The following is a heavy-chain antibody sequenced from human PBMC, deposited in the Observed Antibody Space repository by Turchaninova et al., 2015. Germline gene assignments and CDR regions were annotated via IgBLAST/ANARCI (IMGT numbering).Heavy chain of an antibody. D-gene: IGHD2-2*01. Sequence: QVQLVQSGAEVKKPGSSVRVSCKASGGTFSNYGINWVRQAPGQGLEWMGGIIPIFGTANYEKKIKARVTITADTATSTAYIELSSLTSEDTAVYFCARGGTSLYYSYMDVWGKGTTVTVS. CDR3: ARGGTSLYYSYMDV. CDR2: IIPIFGTA. J-gene: IGHJ6*03. CDR1: GGTFSNYG. V-gene: IGHV1-69*06.